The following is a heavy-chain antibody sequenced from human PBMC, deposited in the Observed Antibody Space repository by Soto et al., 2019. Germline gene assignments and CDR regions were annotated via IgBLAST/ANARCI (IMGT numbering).Heavy chain of an antibody. D-gene: IGHD3-3*01. V-gene: IGHV4-30-4*01. Sequence: KTSETLSLTCTVSGGPISSGDYYWSWIRQPPGKGLEWIGYIYYSGSTYYNPSLKSRVTISVDTSKNQFSLKLSSVTAADTAVYYRARDFSGGFWSAYGMDVWGQGTTVTVSS. J-gene: IGHJ6*02. CDR3: ARDFSGGFWSAYGMDV. CDR2: IYYSGST. CDR1: GGPISSGDYY.